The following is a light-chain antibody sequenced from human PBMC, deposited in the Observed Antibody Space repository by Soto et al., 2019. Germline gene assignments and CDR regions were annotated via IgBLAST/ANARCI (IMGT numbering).Light chain of an antibody. J-gene: IGKJ1*01. CDR1: QSVSSYY. CDR3: QQCGSSPWT. V-gene: IGKV3-20*01. CDR2: AAS. Sequence: PGERATLSCIASQSVSSYYLAWYQQKPGQAPRLLIYAASSRATGIPDRFSGGGSGTDFTLTISRLEPEDFAVYYCQQCGSSPWTFGQGTKVDIK.